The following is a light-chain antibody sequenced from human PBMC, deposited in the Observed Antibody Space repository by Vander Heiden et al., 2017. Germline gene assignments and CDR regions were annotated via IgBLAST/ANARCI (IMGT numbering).Light chain of an antibody. J-gene: IGKJ2*01. CDR1: QSVSKW. Sequence: DIQMTQSPSTLSAFVGDRVIITCRASQSVSKWLAWYQQKPGKAPKLLIYEASTLESGVPSRFSGGGSGTEFTLTISSLQPDDFATYYCQQYNSYSPYTFGQGTKLEIK. V-gene: IGKV1-5*03. CDR2: EAS. CDR3: QQYNSYSPYT.